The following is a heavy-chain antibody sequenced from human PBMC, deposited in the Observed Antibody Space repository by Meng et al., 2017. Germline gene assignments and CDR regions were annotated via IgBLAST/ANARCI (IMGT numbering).Heavy chain of an antibody. J-gene: IGHJ1*01. V-gene: IGHV2-5*01. CDR3: AHIPYSSSWYEYFQH. D-gene: IGHD6-13*01. CDR2: IYWNDDK. Sequence: ITLKGSCSTLVKPTQTLTLTCTFSGFSLSTSGVGVGWIRQPPGKALEWLALIYWNDDKRYSPSLKSRLTITKDTSKNQVVLTMTNMDPVDTATYYCAHIPYSSSWYEYFQHWGQGTLVTVSS. CDR1: GFSLSTSGVG.